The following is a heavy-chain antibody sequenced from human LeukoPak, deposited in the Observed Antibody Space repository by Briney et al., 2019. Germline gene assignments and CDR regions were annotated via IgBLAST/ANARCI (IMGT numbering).Heavy chain of an antibody. CDR2: IWYDGSNK. CDR3: ARRCSSTSCYYGDY. D-gene: IGHD2-2*01. CDR1: GFTFSSYG. Sequence: GGSLRLSCAASGFTFSSYGMHWVRQAPGKGLEWVAVIWYDGSNKYYADSMKGRFTISRDNSKNTLYLQMNSLRAEDTAVYYCARRCSSTSCYYGDYWGQGTLVTVSS. V-gene: IGHV3-33*01. J-gene: IGHJ4*02.